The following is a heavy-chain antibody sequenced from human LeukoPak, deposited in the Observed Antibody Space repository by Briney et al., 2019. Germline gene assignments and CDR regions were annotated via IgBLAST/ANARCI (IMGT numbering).Heavy chain of an antibody. Sequence: PSETLSLTCTVSGGSISSYYWSWIRQPPGKGLEWIGYIYYSGSTNYNPSLKSRVTISVDTSKNQFSLKLSSVTAADTAVYYCARKGWLAFDYWGQGTLVTVSS. D-gene: IGHD5-24*01. J-gene: IGHJ4*02. CDR2: IYYSGST. V-gene: IGHV4-59*01. CDR1: GGSISSYY. CDR3: ARKGWLAFDY.